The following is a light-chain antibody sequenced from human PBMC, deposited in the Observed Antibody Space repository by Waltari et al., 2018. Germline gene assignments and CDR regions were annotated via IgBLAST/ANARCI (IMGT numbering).Light chain of an antibody. CDR3: QALGTGAWV. V-gene: IGLV3-1*01. J-gene: IGLJ3*02. CDR1: ILGNTQ. CDR2: QDT. Sequence: SYELTQPPSASVSPGQTASITCSGDILGNTQASWYQQKPGQSPLLVIYQDTKRPSEIPERFSGSKSANAATLTITGTQAMDEADYYCQALGTGAWVFGGGTKLTVL.